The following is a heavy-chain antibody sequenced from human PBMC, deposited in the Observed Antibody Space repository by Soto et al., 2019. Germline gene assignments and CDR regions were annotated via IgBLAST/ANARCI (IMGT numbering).Heavy chain of an antibody. CDR1: GFTFDDFA. CDR2: VDGNSGST. CDR3: VKGRGSYEVKFGMDV. D-gene: IGHD6-25*01. V-gene: IGHV3-9*01. Sequence: EVQLVESGGGLVQPGRSLRLSCAASGFTFDDFAMHWVRQAPGKGLEWVSGVDGNSGSTAYADSVKGRFTISRDNARNSLDLKMNSLRAEDTALYYCVKGRGSYEVKFGMDVWGQGTTVTVSS. J-gene: IGHJ6*02.